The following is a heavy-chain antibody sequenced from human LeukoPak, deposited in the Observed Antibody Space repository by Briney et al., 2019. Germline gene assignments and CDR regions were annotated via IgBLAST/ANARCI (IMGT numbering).Heavy chain of an antibody. CDR2: IKQDGSEK. CDR1: GFTFSSYW. CDR3: ARAHAYRTRITMMVVARLYFDL. Sequence: GGSLRLSCAASGFTFSSYWMSWVRQAPGKGLEWVANIKQDGSEKYYVDSVKGRFTISRDNAKNSLYLQMNSLRAEDTAVYYCARAHAYRTRITMMVVARLYFDLWGRGTLVTVSS. J-gene: IGHJ2*01. V-gene: IGHV3-7*01. D-gene: IGHD3-22*01.